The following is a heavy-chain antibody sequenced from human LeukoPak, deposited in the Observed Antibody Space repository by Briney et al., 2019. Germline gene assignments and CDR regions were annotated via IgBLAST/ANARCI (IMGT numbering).Heavy chain of an antibody. J-gene: IGHJ4*02. V-gene: IGHV3-23*01. CDR2: ISGSGDTT. CDR3: AKSRGESRGASNY. D-gene: IGHD1-26*01. CDR1: GFTFSSYA. Sequence: PGGSLRLSCAASGFTFSSYAMNWVRQAPGKGLEWVSFISGSGDTTYYADSVKGRFTISRDNSKNTLHLQMNSLRAEDTAVYYCAKSRGESRGASNYWGQGTLVTVSS.